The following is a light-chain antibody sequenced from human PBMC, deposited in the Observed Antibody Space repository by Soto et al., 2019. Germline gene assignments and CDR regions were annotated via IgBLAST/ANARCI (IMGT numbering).Light chain of an antibody. CDR1: QSISSW. CDR3: QQSEGT. Sequence: DIQMTQSPSTLSASVGDRVTITCRASQSISSWLAWYHQKPGKAPKLLIYDASSLESGVPSRFSGSGSGTEFTLTISSLQPDDFATYYCQQSEGTFGQGTKLEIK. CDR2: DAS. V-gene: IGKV1-5*01. J-gene: IGKJ2*01.